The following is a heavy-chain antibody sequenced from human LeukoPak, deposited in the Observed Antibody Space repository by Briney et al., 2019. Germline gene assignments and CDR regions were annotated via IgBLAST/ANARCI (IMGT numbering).Heavy chain of an antibody. J-gene: IGHJ6*02. V-gene: IGHV4-59*11. CDR2: IHYSGRP. D-gene: IGHD2-21*02. CDR3: AKFGGDFDFDD. Sequence: SETLSLTCTVSGGSISGHYWTWIRQPPGNGLQWIGQIHYSGRPDYNPSLKSRVTISVDTSKNQPSLNVTSVTSAEPSVQYCAKFGGDFDFDDWGQGTTVTVSS. CDR1: GGSISGHY.